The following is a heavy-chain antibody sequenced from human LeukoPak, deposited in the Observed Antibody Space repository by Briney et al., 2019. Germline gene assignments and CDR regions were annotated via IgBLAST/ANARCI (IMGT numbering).Heavy chain of an antibody. Sequence: PGGSLRLPCAPSGFTFSNYNMNWVRQAPGKGLEWVSFISSTGHTIYYADSVKGRFTISRDNAKNSLYLQMNSLRAEDTAVYYCARDARATEDSSNWNWFDPWGQGTLVTVSS. J-gene: IGHJ5*02. D-gene: IGHD6-13*01. CDR2: ISSTGHTI. V-gene: IGHV3-48*01. CDR1: GFTFSNYN. CDR3: ARDARATEDSSNWNWFDP.